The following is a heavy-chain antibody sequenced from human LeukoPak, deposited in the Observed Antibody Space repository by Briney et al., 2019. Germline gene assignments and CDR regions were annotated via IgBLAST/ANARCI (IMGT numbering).Heavy chain of an antibody. Sequence: GRSLRLACAAYGFTFDEYAMHWVRPAPGKGLEWVSGISWDRGNIGYAGSVKGRFTISRDNAKNSLYLQMNSLRAEDMALYYCAKAKLLAYSSSLAFDIWGQGTMVTVSS. CDR3: AKAKLLAYSSSLAFDI. D-gene: IGHD4-11*01. J-gene: IGHJ3*02. CDR1: GFTFDEYA. CDR2: ISWDRGNI. V-gene: IGHV3-9*03.